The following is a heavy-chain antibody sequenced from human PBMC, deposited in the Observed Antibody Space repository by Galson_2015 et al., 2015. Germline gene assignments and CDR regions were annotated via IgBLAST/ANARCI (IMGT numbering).Heavy chain of an antibody. CDR2: ISYDGSNK. V-gene: IGHV3-30*18. CDR3: AKDRYCANSYVDY. D-gene: IGHD4-23*01. CDR1: GFTFSSYG. Sequence: SLRLSCAASGFTFSSYGMHWVRQAPGKGLEWVAVISYDGSNKYYADSVKGRFTISRDNSKNTLYLQMNSLRAEDTAVYYCAKDRYCANSYVDYWGQGTLVTVSS. J-gene: IGHJ4*02.